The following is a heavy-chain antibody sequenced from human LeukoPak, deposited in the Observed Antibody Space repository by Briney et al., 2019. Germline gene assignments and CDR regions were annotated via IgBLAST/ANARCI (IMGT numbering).Heavy chain of an antibody. D-gene: IGHD2-2*01. CDR1: RGSISSYY. Sequence: PSETLSLTCTVSRGSISSYYWSCIRQPPGKGLECIGHIYPSGSTTYNPSLKSRVTISGDTSKNQVSLRLSCVTAADTALYYCAGSAAYFFDYWGQGALVTVSS. J-gene: IGHJ4*02. V-gene: IGHV4-4*09. CDR3: AGSAAYFFDY. CDR2: IYPSGST.